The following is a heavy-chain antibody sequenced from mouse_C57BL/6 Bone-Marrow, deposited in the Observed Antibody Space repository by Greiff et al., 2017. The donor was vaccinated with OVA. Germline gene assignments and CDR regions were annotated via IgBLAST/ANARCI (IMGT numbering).Heavy chain of an antibody. Sequence: QVHVKQPGAELVKPGASVKLSCKASGYTFTSYWMHWVKQRPGQGLEWIGMIHPNSGSTNYNAKFKSKATLTVDKSSSTAYMQLSSLTSEDSAVYYCARKPFYYYGSSPSDFDDWGQGTTLTVSS. D-gene: IGHD1-1*01. J-gene: IGHJ2*01. CDR2: IHPNSGST. CDR3: ARKPFYYYGSSPSDFDD. V-gene: IGHV1-64*01. CDR1: GYTFTSYW.